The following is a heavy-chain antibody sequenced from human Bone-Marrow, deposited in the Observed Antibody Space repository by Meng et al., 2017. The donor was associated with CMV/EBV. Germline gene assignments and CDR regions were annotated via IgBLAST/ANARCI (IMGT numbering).Heavy chain of an antibody. V-gene: IGHV3-11*06. CDR3: ARGYCSSTSCYHNWFDP. CDR2: ISSSSSYI. CDR1: GFTFSDYY. D-gene: IGHD2-2*01. Sequence: GESLKISCAASGFTFSDYYMSWIRQAPGKGLEWVSSISSSSSYIYYADSVKGRFTISRDNAKNSLYLQMNSLRAEDTAVYYCARGYCSSTSCYHNWFDPWGQGTLVTVSS. J-gene: IGHJ5*02.